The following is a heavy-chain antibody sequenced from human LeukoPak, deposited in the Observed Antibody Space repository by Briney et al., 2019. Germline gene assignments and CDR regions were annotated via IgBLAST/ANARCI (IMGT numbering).Heavy chain of an antibody. CDR1: GYSFTTYW. Sequence: HGESLKISCKGSGYSFTTYWIGWVRQMPGKGLEWMGIIYPGDSDTRYSPSFQGQVTISADKSISTAYLQWSSLKASDTAMYYCASIGTSSGYYYPFDYWGQGTLVTVSS. D-gene: IGHD3-22*01. V-gene: IGHV5-51*01. CDR2: IYPGDSDT. J-gene: IGHJ4*02. CDR3: ASIGTSSGYYYPFDY.